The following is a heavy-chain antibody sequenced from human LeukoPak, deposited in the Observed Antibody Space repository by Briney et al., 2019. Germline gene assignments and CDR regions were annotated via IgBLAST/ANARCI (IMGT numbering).Heavy chain of an antibody. CDR2: IWYDGSKK. D-gene: IGHD2-2*01. CDR3: ARDLVPAAA. J-gene: IGHJ5*02. CDR1: GFTFSSYG. Sequence: GGSLRLSCAASGFTFSSYGLHWVRQAPGKGLEWVAVIWYDGSKKYYADSVKGRFTISRDNAKNSLYLQMNSLRAEDTAVYYCARDLVPAAAWGQGTLVTVSS. V-gene: IGHV3-33*01.